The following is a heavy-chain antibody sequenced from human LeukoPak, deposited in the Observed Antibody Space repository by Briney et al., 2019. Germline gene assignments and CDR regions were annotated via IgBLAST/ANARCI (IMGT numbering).Heavy chain of an antibody. Sequence: GASVKVSCKASGHTFTGQYMHWVRQAPGQGLEWMGWINPKSGGTKYAQKFQGRVTMTTDTSMSTAYMELSRLRFDDPAVDFCAKDRSENWFDSWGQGTLVTVSS. CDR3: AKDRSENWFDS. V-gene: IGHV1-2*02. CDR1: GHTFTGQY. J-gene: IGHJ5*01. CDR2: INPKSGGT.